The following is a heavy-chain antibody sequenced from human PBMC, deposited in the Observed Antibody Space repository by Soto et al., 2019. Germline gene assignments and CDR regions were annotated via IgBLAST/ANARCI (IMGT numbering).Heavy chain of an antibody. D-gene: IGHD4-17*01. V-gene: IGHV1-8*01. J-gene: IGHJ5*02. CDR3: ARGNKYGDYSRWFDP. Sequence: QVQLVQSGAEVKKPGASVKVSCKASGYTFTSYDINWVRQATGQGFEYLGWMNPNSGNTGYVKKCPSRLTLTADATVSTPYLELSSLRSEDTAVYYCARGNKYGDYSRWFDPWGSGTLVTVSS. CDR2: MNPNSGNT. CDR1: GYTFTSYD.